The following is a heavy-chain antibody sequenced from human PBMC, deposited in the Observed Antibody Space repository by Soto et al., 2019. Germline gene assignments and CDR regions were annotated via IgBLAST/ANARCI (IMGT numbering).Heavy chain of an antibody. D-gene: IGHD2-15*01. CDR2: ISWNSGSI. J-gene: IGHJ3*02. CDR3: AKRGTGEGYRSGGSCHDAFDI. CDR1: GFTFDDYA. Sequence: EVQLVESGGGLVQPGRSLRLSCVASGFTFDDYAMHWVRQAPGKGLEWVSGISWNSGSIGYADSVKGRFTISRDNAKNSLYLQMNSLRVDETALYYCAKRGTGEGYRSGGSCHDAFDIWGQGTMVTVSS. V-gene: IGHV3-9*01.